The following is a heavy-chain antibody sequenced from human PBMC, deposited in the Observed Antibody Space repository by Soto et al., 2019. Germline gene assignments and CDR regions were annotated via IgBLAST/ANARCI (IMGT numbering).Heavy chain of an antibody. CDR1: GFTFSSYA. CDR3: VKEYYDFWSGYYPLGY. V-gene: IGHV3-23*01. CDR2: ISGSGGST. J-gene: IGHJ4*02. D-gene: IGHD3-3*01. Sequence: GGSLRLSCAASGFTFSSYAMNWVRQAPGKGLEWVSAISGSGGSTSYADSVKGRFTISRDNSKNTLYLQMNSLRAEDTAVYYCVKEYYDFWSGYYPLGYWGQGTLVTVS.